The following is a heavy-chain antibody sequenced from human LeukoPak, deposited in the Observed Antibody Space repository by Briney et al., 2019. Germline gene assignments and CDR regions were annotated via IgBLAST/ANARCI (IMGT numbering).Heavy chain of an antibody. CDR1: GFTFDDYG. J-gene: IGHJ4*02. CDR2: INWNGGRT. CDR3: ARGGYSYANAFDY. D-gene: IGHD5-18*01. V-gene: IGHV3-20*01. Sequence: GGSLRPFCAASGFTFDDYGMIWLRQAPGKGLEWVSGINWNGGRTGYADSVKGRFTISRDNAKNSLYLQMKSLRAEDTALYHCARGGYSYANAFDYWGQGTLVTVSS.